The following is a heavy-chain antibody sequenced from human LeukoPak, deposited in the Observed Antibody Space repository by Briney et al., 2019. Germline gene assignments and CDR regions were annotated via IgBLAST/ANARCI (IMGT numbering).Heavy chain of an antibody. J-gene: IGHJ6*02. D-gene: IGHD1-14*01. CDR2: ISGSETNI. V-gene: IGHV3-11*01. CDR3: ARRPHGMDV. CDR1: GFTFRDYF. Sequence: AGGSLRLSCAASGFTFRDYFMSWIRQAPGKGLEWVSHISGSETNIYYADSVKGRLTISRDNARNSLYLQMNGLRAEDTAVYYCARRPHGMDVWGQGTTVTVSS.